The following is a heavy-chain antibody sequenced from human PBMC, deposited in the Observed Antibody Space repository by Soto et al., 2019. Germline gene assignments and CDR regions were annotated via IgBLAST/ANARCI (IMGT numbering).Heavy chain of an antibody. CDR3: ARDPVLRYFDWSPLYGMDV. J-gene: IGHJ6*02. V-gene: IGHV4-61*01. CDR1: GGSRSSSSYY. D-gene: IGHD3-9*01. CDR2: IYYSGST. Sequence: SETLSLTCIVYGGSRSSSSYYWSWIRQPPGKGLEWIGYIYYSGSTNYNPSLKSRVTISVDTSKNQFSLKLSSVTAADSAVYYCARDPVLRYFDWSPLYGMDVWGQGTTVTVSS.